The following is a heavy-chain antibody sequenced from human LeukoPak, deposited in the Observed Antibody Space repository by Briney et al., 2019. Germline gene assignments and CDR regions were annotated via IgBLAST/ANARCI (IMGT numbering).Heavy chain of an antibody. Sequence: ASVKVSYKASGYTFTSYDINWVRQATGQGLEWMGWMNPNSGNTGYAQKFQGRVTMTRNTSISTAYMELSSLRSEDAAVYYCARVARGYCSGGSCYFGYWGQGTLVTVSS. V-gene: IGHV1-8*01. CDR2: MNPNSGNT. J-gene: IGHJ4*02. CDR1: GYTFTSYD. D-gene: IGHD2-15*01. CDR3: ARVARGYCSGGSCYFGY.